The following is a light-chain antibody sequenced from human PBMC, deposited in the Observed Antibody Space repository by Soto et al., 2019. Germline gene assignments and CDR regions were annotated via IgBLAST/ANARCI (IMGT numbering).Light chain of an antibody. CDR2: GAS. V-gene: IGKV3-20*01. Sequence: EIVLTQSPGTLSMSPGESATLSCRASQSVRSNCLAWYQQKPGQAPRLLIYGASNRATGIPDRFSGSGSGTDFTLTISRLEPADFAVYYCQQYGSSPQTFGQGTRLDIE. CDR1: QSVRSNC. CDR3: QQYGSSPQT. J-gene: IGKJ5*01.